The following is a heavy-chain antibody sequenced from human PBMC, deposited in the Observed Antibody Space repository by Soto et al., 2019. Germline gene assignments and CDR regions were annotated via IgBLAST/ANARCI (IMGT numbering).Heavy chain of an antibody. D-gene: IGHD2-21*02. J-gene: IGHJ4*02. CDR2: IIPILGIA. CDR3: AKDTGDWTFDI. V-gene: IGHV1-69*04. CDR1: GGTFSSYT. Sequence: GASVKVSCKASGGTFSSYTISWVRQAPGQGLEWMGRIIPILGIANYAQKFQGRITMTRDTSTSTAYMELSSLRSEDTAVYYCAKDTGDWTFDIWGQGTLVTVSS.